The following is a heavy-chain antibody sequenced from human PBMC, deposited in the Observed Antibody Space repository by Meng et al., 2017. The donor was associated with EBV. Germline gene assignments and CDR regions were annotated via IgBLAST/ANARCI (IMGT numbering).Heavy chain of an antibody. D-gene: IGHD3-10*01. V-gene: IGHV1-69*01. CDR2: FLPRLGAP. CDR3: ASESGRGYTPDY. Sequence: QVEVAQVAVEVKKPGSSVKVSCKTSGGPFRYYAISWVRQAPGQGLEWLGGFLPRLGAPNYAQKFHGRVKITADESTSTHYMDLSSLRSEDTAIYYCASESGRGYTPDYWGQGTLVTVSS. J-gene: IGHJ4*02. CDR1: GGPFRYYA.